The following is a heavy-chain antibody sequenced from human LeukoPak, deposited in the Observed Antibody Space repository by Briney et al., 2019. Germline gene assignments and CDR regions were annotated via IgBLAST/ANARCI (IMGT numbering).Heavy chain of an antibody. V-gene: IGHV4-59*08. CDR1: GGSISSYY. Sequence: SETLSLTCTVSGGSISSYYWSWIRQPPGKGLEWIGYIYYSGSTNYNPSLKSRVTMSVDTSKNQFSLKLSSVTAADTAVYYCATLQSSGYDYSDYWGQGILVTVSS. CDR3: ATLQSSGYDYSDY. D-gene: IGHD3-22*01. J-gene: IGHJ4*02. CDR2: IYYSGST.